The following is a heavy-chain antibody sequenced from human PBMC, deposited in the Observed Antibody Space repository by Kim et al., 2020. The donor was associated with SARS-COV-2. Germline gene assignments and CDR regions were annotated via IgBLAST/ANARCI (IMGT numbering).Heavy chain of an antibody. CDR2: INHRGST. CDR3: ARVKWETLPFDY. V-gene: IGHV4-34*01. Sequence: SETLSLTCAVYRGSFSGYYWSWIRQPPGKGLEWIGEINHRGSTNYNQSLKSRVTISVDTSKNQFSLKLSSVTAADTAVYYCARVKWETLPFDYWGQGTLVTVSS. J-gene: IGHJ4*02. D-gene: IGHD1-26*01. CDR1: RGSFSGYY.